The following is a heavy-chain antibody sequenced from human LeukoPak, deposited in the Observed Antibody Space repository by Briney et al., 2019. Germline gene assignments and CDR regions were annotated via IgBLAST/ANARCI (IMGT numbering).Heavy chain of an antibody. D-gene: IGHD5-18*01. Sequence: ASMKVSFKASGYTFTVYYMHWVRQAPGQGLEWMGRINPNSGGTNYAQKFQGRVTMTRDTSISTAYMELSRLRSDDTAVYYCAREGTTAMVSAYYGMDVWGQGTTVTVSS. CDR3: AREGTTAMVSAYYGMDV. J-gene: IGHJ6*02. CDR2: INPNSGGT. CDR1: GYTFTVYY. V-gene: IGHV1-2*06.